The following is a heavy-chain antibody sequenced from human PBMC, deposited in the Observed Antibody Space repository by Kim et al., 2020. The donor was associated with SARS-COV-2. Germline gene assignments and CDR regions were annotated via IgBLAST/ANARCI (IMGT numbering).Heavy chain of an antibody. CDR3: ARDQGLGGFDY. D-gene: IGHD3-16*01. V-gene: IGHV4-59*01. Sequence: TNYDPSLRSRVTISVDTSKNQFSRKLSSVTAADTAVYYCARDQGLGGFDYWGQGTLVTVSS. CDR2: T. J-gene: IGHJ4*02.